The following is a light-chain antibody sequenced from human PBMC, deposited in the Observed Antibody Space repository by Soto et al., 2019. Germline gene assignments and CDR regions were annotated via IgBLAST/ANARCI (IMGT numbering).Light chain of an antibody. CDR2: EVS. V-gene: IGLV2-8*01. CDR3: SSSKV. J-gene: IGLJ3*02. CDR1: SSDVGGYNY. Sequence: QSALTQPPSASGSPGQSVTISCTGTSSDVGGYNYVSWYQQHPGKAPKLMIYEVSKRPSGVPDRFSGSKSGNTASLTVSGLQAEDEADYYGSSSKVFGGGTQLTVL.